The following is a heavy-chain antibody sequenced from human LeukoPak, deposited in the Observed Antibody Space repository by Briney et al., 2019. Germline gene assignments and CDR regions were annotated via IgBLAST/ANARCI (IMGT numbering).Heavy chain of an antibody. CDR2: ISGSVGST. Sequence: GGSLRLSCAASGFTFRSYAMSWVRQAPGKGLEWVSAISGSVGSTYYADSVKGRFTISRDNSKNTLYLQMNSLRAEDTAVYYCAKGQVETRWLQFSRVDYWGQGTLVTVSS. CDR3: AKGQVETRWLQFSRVDY. CDR1: GFTFRSYA. J-gene: IGHJ4*02. D-gene: IGHD5-24*01. V-gene: IGHV3-23*01.